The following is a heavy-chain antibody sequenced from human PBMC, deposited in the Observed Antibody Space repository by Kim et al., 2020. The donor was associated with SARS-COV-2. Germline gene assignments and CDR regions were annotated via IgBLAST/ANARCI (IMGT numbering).Heavy chain of an antibody. CDR3: ARDLHYDILTGYYYGMDV. V-gene: IGHV4-59*13. CDR2: IYYSGST. CDR1: GGSISSYY. J-gene: IGHJ6*02. D-gene: IGHD3-9*01. Sequence: SETLSLTCTVSGGSISSYYWSWIRQPPGKGLEWIGYIYYSGSTNYNPSLKSRVTISVDTSKNQFSLKLSSVTAADTAVYYCARDLHYDILTGYYYGMDVWGQGTTVTVSS.